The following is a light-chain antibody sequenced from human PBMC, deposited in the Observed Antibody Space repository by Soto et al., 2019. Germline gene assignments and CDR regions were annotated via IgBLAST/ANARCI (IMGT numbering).Light chain of an antibody. Sequence: EIVLTKSPGPLSLSPGERSTLSCRASQTVTRSYLAWYQQKPGQAPRLLIYGASTRATGIPARFSGSGSGTDFTLTISRLEPEDFAVYYCQQYGSSPPVTFGQGTKVDIK. J-gene: IGKJ1*01. V-gene: IGKV3-20*01. CDR1: QTVTRSY. CDR2: GAS. CDR3: QQYGSSPPVT.